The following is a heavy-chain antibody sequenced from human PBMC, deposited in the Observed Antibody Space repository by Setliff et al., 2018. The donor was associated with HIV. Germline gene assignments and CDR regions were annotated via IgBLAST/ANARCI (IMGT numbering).Heavy chain of an antibody. CDR2: GYWNGNNL. CDR3: AKGSPRYDSRGHPDS. D-gene: IGHD3-22*01. J-gene: IGHJ4*02. Sequence: SLKISCAASGFTFSRYSMNWVRQAPGKGLGWVSGGYWNGNNLGYAESVQGRFIISRDNAKKSLYLQMNSLRVEDTALYYCAKGSPRYDSRGHPDSWGQGTLVTVSS. V-gene: IGHV3-9*01. CDR1: GFTFSRYS.